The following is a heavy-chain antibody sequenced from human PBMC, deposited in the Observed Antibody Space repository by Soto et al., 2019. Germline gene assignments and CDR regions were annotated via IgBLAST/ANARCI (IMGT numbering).Heavy chain of an antibody. CDR1: GFTFSSYG. J-gene: IGHJ6*02. V-gene: IGHV3-33*01. D-gene: IGHD2-2*01. CDR3: ARDWIVVVPAAMLSNYGMDL. Sequence: PGGSLRLSCAASGFTFSSYGMHWVRQAPGKGLECVAVIWYDASNKYYADSVKGRFTISRDNSKNTLYLQMNSLRAEDTAGYYCARDWIVVVPAAMLSNYGMDLWGQGTTVTV. CDR2: IWYDASNK.